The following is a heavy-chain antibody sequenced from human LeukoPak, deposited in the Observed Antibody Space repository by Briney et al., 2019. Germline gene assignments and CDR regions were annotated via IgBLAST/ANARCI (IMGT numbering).Heavy chain of an antibody. D-gene: IGHD6-13*01. CDR1: GYTFTGYY. CDR3: ARDQGRIAAAGTAFDY. Sequence: ASVKVSCKASGYTFTGYYMHWVRQAPGQGLEWMGWINPNSGGTNYAQKFQGWVTMTRDTSISTAYMELSRLRSDDTAVYYCARDQGRIAAAGTAFDYWGQGTLVTVSS. CDR2: INPNSGGT. V-gene: IGHV1-2*04. J-gene: IGHJ4*02.